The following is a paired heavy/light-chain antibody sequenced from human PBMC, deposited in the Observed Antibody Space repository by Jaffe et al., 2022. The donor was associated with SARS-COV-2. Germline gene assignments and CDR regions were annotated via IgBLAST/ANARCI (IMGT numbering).Heavy chain of an antibody. CDR3: ARGGYCSSTSCSRDFDY. Sequence: QVQLVQSGAEVKKPGASVKVSCKASGYTFTSYDINWVRQATGQGLEWMGWMNPNSGNTGYAQKFQGRVTMTRNTSISTAYMELSSLRSEDTAVYYCARGGYCSSTSCSRDFDYWGQGTLVTVSS. D-gene: IGHD2-2*01. CDR1: GYTFTSYD. CDR2: MNPNSGNT. V-gene: IGHV1-8*01. J-gene: IGHJ4*02.
Light chain of an antibody. V-gene: IGKV4-1*01. CDR2: WAS. Sequence: DIVMTQSPDSLAVSLGERATINCKSSQSVLYSSNNKNYLAWYQQKPGQPPKLLIYWASTRESGVPDRFSGSGSGTDFTLTISSLQAEDVAVYYCQQYYSTPTFGQGTKVEIK. J-gene: IGKJ1*01. CDR3: QQYYSTPT. CDR1: QSVLYSSNNKNY.